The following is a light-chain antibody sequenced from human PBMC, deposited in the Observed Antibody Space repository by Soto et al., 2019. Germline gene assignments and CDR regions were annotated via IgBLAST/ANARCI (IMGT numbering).Light chain of an antibody. CDR2: GAS. V-gene: IGKV3-20*01. CDR1: QSVTTQ. CDR3: QQYGSSGT. Sequence: IVLTQSPGTLSLAPGERATLSCRASQSVTTQFAWYQQKPGQAPRLIIHGASSRATGVPDRITGRGSGTDFTLSISRLEPEDFAVYYCQQYGSSGTFGQGTKVDI. J-gene: IGKJ1*01.